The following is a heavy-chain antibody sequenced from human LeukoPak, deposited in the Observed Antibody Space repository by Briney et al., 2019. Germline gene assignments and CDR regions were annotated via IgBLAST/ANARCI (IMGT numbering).Heavy chain of an antibody. V-gene: IGHV1-2*02. D-gene: IGHD1-26*01. CDR3: ASDSGSYLSYYYMDV. CDR2: INPNSGGT. Sequence: GASVKVSCKASGYTFTGYYMHWVRQAPGQGLEWMGWINPNSGGTNYAQKFQGRVTMTRDTSISTAYMELSRLRSDDTAVYYCASDSGSYLSYYYMDVWGKGTTVTVSS. CDR1: GYTFTGYY. J-gene: IGHJ6*03.